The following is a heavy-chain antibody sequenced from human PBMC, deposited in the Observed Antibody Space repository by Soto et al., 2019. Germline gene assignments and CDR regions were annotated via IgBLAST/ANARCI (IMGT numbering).Heavy chain of an antibody. CDR2: IRNEVNSYTK. CDR3: GKSHRALDN. CDR1: GFTFSNSY. J-gene: IGHJ4*02. Sequence: PGGSLRLSCAASGFTFSNSYMDWVRQAPGEGLEWVCRIRNEVNSYTKEYSASVKGRFTISTDDSKNSLSVHMNSMKSEDTAVYYCGKSHRALDNWGQGTMVTVSS. V-gene: IGHV3-72*01.